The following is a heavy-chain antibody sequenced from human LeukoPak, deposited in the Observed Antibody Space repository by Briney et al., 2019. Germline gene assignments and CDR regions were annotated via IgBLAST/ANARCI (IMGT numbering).Heavy chain of an antibody. CDR1: GGTFSSYA. D-gene: IGHD3-10*01. J-gene: IGHJ5*02. V-gene: IGHV1-69*04. Sequence: GASVKVSCKASGGTFSSYAISWVRQAPGQGLEWMGRIIPTLGIANYAQKFQGRVTITADKSTSTAYMELSSLRSEDTAVYYCARDRLITMVRGVTYNWFDPWGQGTLVTVSS. CDR3: ARDRLITMVRGVTYNWFDP. CDR2: IIPTLGIA.